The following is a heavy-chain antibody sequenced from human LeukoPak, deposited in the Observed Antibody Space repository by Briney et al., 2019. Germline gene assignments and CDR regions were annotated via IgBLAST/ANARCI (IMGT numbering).Heavy chain of an antibody. CDR2: INAGNGNT. Sequence: ASVKVSCKASGYTFTSYAMHWVRQAPGQRLEWMGWINAGNGNTKYSQKFQGRVTITRDTSASTAYMELSSLRSEDTAVYYCARRRTCSGGSCYSSYYFDYWGQGTLVTVSS. CDR1: GYTFTSYA. J-gene: IGHJ4*02. CDR3: ARRRTCSGGSCYSSYYFDY. V-gene: IGHV1-3*01. D-gene: IGHD2-15*01.